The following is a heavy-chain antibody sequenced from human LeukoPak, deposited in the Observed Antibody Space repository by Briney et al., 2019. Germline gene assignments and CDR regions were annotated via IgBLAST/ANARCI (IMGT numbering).Heavy chain of an antibody. J-gene: IGHJ4*02. D-gene: IGHD3-22*01. Sequence: SGPTLVNPTQTLTLTCTFSGFSLSSSGVAVGWIRQPPGKAPEWLALIYWDDDKRYSSFLETRLTITKDTSKNQVVLTMTNMDPVDTATYYCAHWAESRGFSRGFGFWGQGALVTVSS. V-gene: IGHV2-5*02. CDR3: AHWAESRGFSRGFGF. CDR2: IYWDDDK. CDR1: GFSLSSSGVA.